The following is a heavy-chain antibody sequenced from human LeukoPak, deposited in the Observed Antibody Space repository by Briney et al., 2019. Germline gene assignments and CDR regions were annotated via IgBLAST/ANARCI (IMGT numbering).Heavy chain of an antibody. CDR2: IFNSGST. D-gene: IGHD1-26*01. J-gene: IGHJ6*02. V-gene: IGHV4-59*01. CDR3: ARSVSGSSSWLYYGMDV. Sequence: SETLSLTCTVSGGSIRIDYWSWIRQPPGKGLEWIGCIFNSGSTKYNPSLKSRFTISIDTSTNRFSLKLSSVTAADTAVYYCARSVSGSSSWLYYGMDVWGQGTTVTVSS. CDR1: GGSIRIDY.